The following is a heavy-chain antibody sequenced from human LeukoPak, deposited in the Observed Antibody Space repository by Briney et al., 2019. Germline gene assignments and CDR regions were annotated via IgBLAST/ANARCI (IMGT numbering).Heavy chain of an antibody. Sequence: SETLSLTCAGSGYSISSGYYWGWIRQPPGKGLEWIGSIYHSGSTYYNPSLKSRVTISVDTSKNQFSLKLSSVTAADTAVYYCARGVVGVVAAIRGAFDIWGQGTMVTVSS. CDR2: IYHSGST. D-gene: IGHD2-15*01. CDR3: ARGVVGVVAAIRGAFDI. J-gene: IGHJ3*02. V-gene: IGHV4-38-2*01. CDR1: GYSISSGYY.